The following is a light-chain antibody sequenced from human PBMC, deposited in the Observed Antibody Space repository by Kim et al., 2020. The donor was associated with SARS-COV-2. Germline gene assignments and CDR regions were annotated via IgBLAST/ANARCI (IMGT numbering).Light chain of an antibody. J-gene: IGKJ1*01. CDR2: GAY. Sequence: VSPAERATLSCRASQSVSSNLSCYQPKPGQAPRRLIYGAYTRATGIPARFSGSGSGPEFTLTISSLQSEDFAVYYCQQYNNWPWTFGQGTKVDIK. V-gene: IGKV3-15*01. CDR1: QSVSSN. CDR3: QQYNNWPWT.